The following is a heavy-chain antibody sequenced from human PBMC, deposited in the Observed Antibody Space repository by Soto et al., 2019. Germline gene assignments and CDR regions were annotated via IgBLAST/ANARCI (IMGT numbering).Heavy chain of an antibody. CDR2: INSDGRTT. J-gene: IGHJ4*02. D-gene: IGHD6-13*01. CDR1: GFTFSSYW. V-gene: IGHV3-74*01. Sequence: PGGSLRLSCTASGFTFSSYWMHWVRQAPGKGLVWVSSINSDGRTTSYVDSVKDRFTISRDNAKNTMNLQIYSLMSEDTAVYYCAGSIAAGYWDQGTLVTDS. CDR3: AGSIAAGY.